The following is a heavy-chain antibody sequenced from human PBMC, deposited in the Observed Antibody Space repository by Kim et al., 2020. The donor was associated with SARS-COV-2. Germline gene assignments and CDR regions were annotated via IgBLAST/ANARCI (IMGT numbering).Heavy chain of an antibody. J-gene: IGHJ5*02. CDR3: ARGLRQGFDP. D-gene: IGHD3-16*01. V-gene: IGHV1-3*01. Sequence: ASVKVSCKASGYTFTTYAIHWVRQAPGQRLEWMGYIYGGSGKTKYSQELQGRVTITRDTSASTVYMELSSLRSEDTAVYYCARGLRQGFDPWGQGTLVTVSS. CDR2: IYGGSGKT. CDR1: GYTFTTYA.